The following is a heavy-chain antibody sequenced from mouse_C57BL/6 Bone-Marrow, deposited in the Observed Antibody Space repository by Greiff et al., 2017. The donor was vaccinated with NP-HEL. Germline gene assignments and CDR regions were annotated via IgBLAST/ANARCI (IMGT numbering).Heavy chain of an antibody. CDR1: GYSITSGYY. Sequence: ESGPGLVKPSQSLSLTCSVTGYSITSGYYWNWIRQFPGNKLEWMGYISYDGSNNYNPSLKNRISITRDTSKNQFFLKLNSVTTEDTATYYCARETMVTPYAMDYWGQGTSVTVSS. V-gene: IGHV3-6*01. CDR2: ISYDGSN. CDR3: ARETMVTPYAMDY. J-gene: IGHJ4*01. D-gene: IGHD2-2*01.